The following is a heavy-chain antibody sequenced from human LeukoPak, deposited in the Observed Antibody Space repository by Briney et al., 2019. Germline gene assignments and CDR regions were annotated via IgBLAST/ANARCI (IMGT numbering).Heavy chain of an antibody. Sequence: GGSLRLSCAASGFTSSSYGMHWVRQAPGKGLEWVAVIWYDGSNKYYADSVKGRFTISRDNSKNTLYLQMNSLRAEDTAVYYCARDQGYGNNWFDPWGQGTLVTVSS. CDR2: IWYDGSNK. CDR1: GFTSSSYG. V-gene: IGHV3-33*01. D-gene: IGHD5-18*01. CDR3: ARDQGYGNNWFDP. J-gene: IGHJ5*02.